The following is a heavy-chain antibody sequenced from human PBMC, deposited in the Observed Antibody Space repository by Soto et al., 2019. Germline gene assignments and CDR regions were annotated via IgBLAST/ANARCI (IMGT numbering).Heavy chain of an antibody. CDR3: AKPSYFLYSSGWTG. J-gene: IGHJ4*02. CDR2: ISGSGVST. V-gene: IGHV3-23*01. CDR1: GFTFSSYA. D-gene: IGHD6-19*01. Sequence: GGSLRLSCAASGFTFSSYAMSWVRQAPGKGLEWVSAISGSGVSTYYADSVKGRFTISRDNSKNTLYLQMNSLRAEDTAVYYCAKPSYFLYSSGWTGWGQGPMITFYS.